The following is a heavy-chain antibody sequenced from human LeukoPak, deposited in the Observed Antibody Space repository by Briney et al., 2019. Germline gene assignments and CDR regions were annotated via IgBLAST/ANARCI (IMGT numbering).Heavy chain of an antibody. CDR3: ARGSSSLYRYGYGWCFDY. CDR1: GFTFSSYW. V-gene: IGHV3-7*01. Sequence: GGSLRLSRAASGFTFSSYWMSWVRQAPGKGLEWGANIKQDGSEKYYVDSVKGRFTISRDNAKNSLYLQMNSLRAEDTAVYYCARGSSSLYRYGYGWCFDYWGLGTLVTVSS. J-gene: IGHJ4*02. CDR2: IKQDGSEK. D-gene: IGHD6-13*01.